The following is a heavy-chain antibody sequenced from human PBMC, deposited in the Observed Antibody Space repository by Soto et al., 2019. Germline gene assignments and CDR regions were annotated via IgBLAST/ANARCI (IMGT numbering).Heavy chain of an antibody. J-gene: IGHJ6*02. CDR3: ARGEYSSSSAENYYYYYGMDV. CDR2: INPNSGGT. CDR1: GYTFTGYY. D-gene: IGHD6-6*01. V-gene: IGHV1-2*04. Sequence: ASVKVSCKASGYTFTGYYMHWVRQAPGQGLEWMGWINPNSGGTNYAQKFQGWVTMTRDTSISTAYMELSRLRSDDTAVYYCARGEYSSSSAENYYYYYGMDVWGQGTTVTVSS.